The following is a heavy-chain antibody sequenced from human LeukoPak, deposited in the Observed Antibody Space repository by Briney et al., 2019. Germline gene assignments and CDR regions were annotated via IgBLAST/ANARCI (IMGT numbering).Heavy chain of an antibody. CDR1: GFTFSDYY. Sequence: SGGSLRLSCAASGFTFSDYYMSWIRQAPGKGLEWISYISNSGSTIYYADSVKGRFTISRDNAKNSLYLQMNSLRVEDTALYYCAKDIGRVDTASTYMDVWGKGTTVTISS. D-gene: IGHD5-18*01. CDR3: AKDIGRVDTASTYMDV. CDR2: ISNSGSTI. J-gene: IGHJ6*03. V-gene: IGHV3-11*01.